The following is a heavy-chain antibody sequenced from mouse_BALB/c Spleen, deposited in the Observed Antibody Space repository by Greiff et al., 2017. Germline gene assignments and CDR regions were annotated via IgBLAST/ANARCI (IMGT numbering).Heavy chain of an antibody. V-gene: IGHV2-2*02. CDR3: ARGYGNYGAWFAY. Sequence: VQLVESGPGLVQPSQSLSITCTVSGFSLTSYGVHWVRQSPGKGLEWLGVIWSGGSTDYNAAFISRLSISKDNSKSQVFFKMNSLQANDTAIYYCARGYGNYGAWFAYWGQGTLVTVSA. CDR2: IWSGGST. D-gene: IGHD2-10*02. CDR1: GFSLTSYG. J-gene: IGHJ3*01.